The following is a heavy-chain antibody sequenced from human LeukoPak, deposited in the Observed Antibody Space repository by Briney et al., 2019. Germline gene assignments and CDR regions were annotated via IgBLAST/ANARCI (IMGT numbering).Heavy chain of an antibody. CDR2: INWDGDTT. D-gene: IGHD4-23*01. CDR1: ASTFSSYT. J-gene: IGHJ4*02. Sequence: PGGSLRLSCSVSASTFSSYTMHWVRQAPGKGLEWVSLINWDGDTTYYADSVKGRFTISRDNSKNTLYLQMNSLRAEDTAVYYCARRAGGYSHPYDYWGQGTLVTVSS. CDR3: ARRAGGYSHPYDY. V-gene: IGHV3-23*01.